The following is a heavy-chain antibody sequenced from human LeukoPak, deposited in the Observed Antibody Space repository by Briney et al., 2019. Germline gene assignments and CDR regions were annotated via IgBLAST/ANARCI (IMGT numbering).Heavy chain of an antibody. J-gene: IGHJ4*02. D-gene: IGHD5-24*01. CDR3: AKDLVRDGYNYGTFDY. Sequence: PGGSLRLSCAASGFTFDDYAMHWVRQAPGKGLEWVSGISWNSGSIGYVDSVKGRFTISRDNAKNSLYLQMNSLRAEDTALYYCAKDLVRDGYNYGTFDYWGQGTLVTVSS. CDR2: ISWNSGSI. CDR1: GFTFDDYA. V-gene: IGHV3-9*01.